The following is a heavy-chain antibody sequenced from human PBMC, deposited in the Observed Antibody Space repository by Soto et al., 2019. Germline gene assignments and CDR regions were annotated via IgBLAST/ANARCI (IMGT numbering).Heavy chain of an antibody. V-gene: IGHV4-59*01. CDR3: ARAPRSDTYDY. D-gene: IGHD4-17*01. CDR2: IYYSGST. CDR1: GGSISSYY. Sequence: SETLSLTCTVSGGSISSYYWSWIRQPPGKGLEWIGYIYYSGSTNYNPSLKSRVTISVDTSKNQFSLKLSSVTAADPAVYYCARAPRSDTYDYWGQGTLVTVSS. J-gene: IGHJ4*02.